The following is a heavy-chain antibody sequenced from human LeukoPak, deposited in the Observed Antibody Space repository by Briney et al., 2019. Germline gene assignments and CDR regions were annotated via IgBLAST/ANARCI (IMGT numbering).Heavy chain of an antibody. CDR2: IWYDGSNK. Sequence: GGSLRLSCAASGFTFSSYGMHWTRQAPGKGLEWVAVIWYDGSNKYYADSVKGRFTISRDNAKNSLYLQMNSLRDEDTAVYYCVGIYCSSTSCRQFDPWGQGTLVTVSS. J-gene: IGHJ5*02. D-gene: IGHD2-2*01. V-gene: IGHV3-33*01. CDR3: VGIYCSSTSCRQFDP. CDR1: GFTFSSYG.